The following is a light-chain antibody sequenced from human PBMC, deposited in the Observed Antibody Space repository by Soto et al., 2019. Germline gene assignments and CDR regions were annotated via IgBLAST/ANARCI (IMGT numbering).Light chain of an antibody. Sequence: AIQMTQSPSSLSASVGDRVTITCRASQGIRNDLAWYQQKPGKDPELLIYAASSLQSGVPSRFSGSGSGTDFTLTISSMQPEDFATYYCLQEYNYPPTFGLGTKVEIK. CDR3: LQEYNYPPT. V-gene: IGKV1-6*01. J-gene: IGKJ1*01. CDR2: AAS. CDR1: QGIRND.